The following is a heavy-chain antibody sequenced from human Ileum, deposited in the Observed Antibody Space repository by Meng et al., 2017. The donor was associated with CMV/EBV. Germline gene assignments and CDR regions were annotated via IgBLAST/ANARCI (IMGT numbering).Heavy chain of an antibody. D-gene: IGHD1-7*01. CDR1: GFTFSTYS. CDR3: ARVRSGGWNCEGGMDV. V-gene: IGHV3-21*01. Sequence: GESPKIFCSASGFTFSTYSMNWVRQASGEGLEWVSCLSRSRSYIYYADSVKGRFTNSRDKAKNSLYLTMNSLRAEDTALYYCARVRSGGWNCEGGMDVWGQGTTVTVSS. J-gene: IGHJ6*02. CDR2: LSRSRSYI.